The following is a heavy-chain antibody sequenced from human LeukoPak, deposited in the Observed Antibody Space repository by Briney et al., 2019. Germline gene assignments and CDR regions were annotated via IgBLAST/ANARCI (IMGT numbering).Heavy chain of an antibody. D-gene: IGHD2-2*02. CDR2: INHSGST. CDR3: ARGGPPYCSSTSCYKYWFDP. V-gene: IGHV4-34*01. CDR1: GGSFSGYY. Sequence: SSETLSLTCAVYGGSFSGYYWSWIRQPPGKGLEWIGEINHSGSTNYNPSLKSRVTISVDTSKNQFSLKLSSVTAADTAVYYCARGGPPYCSSTSCYKYWFDPWGQGTLVTVSS. J-gene: IGHJ5*02.